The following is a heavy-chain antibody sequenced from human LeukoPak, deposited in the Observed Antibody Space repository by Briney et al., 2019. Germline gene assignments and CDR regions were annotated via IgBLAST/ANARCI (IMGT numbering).Heavy chain of an antibody. V-gene: IGHV3-74*01. Sequence: GGSLRLSCAASGFTFGRYWMHWVRQAPGKGLMWVSRISHDGTSTIYADSVKGRFTVSRDNARNTMYLQMSGLRVEDMALYFCARARNEGFDYWGRGT. CDR3: ARARNEGFDY. CDR2: ISHDGTST. CDR1: GFTFGRYW. J-gene: IGHJ4*02.